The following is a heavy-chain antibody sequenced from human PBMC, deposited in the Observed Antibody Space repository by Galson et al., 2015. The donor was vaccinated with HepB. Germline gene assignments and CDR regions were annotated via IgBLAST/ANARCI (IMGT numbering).Heavy chain of an antibody. D-gene: IGHD3-16*02. J-gene: IGHJ4*02. CDR3: VKRLGELSRSHFDY. Sequence: SLRLSCAASGFTFSSYAMHWVRQAPGKGLEYVSAISSNGGSTYYADSVKGRFTISRDNSKNTLYLQMSSLRAEDTAVYYCVKRLGELSRSHFDYWGQGTLVTVSS. CDR2: ISSNGGST. CDR1: GFTFSSYA. V-gene: IGHV3-64D*06.